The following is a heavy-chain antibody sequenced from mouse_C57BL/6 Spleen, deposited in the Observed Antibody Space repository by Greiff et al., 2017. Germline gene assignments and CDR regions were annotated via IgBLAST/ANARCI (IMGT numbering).Heavy chain of an antibody. D-gene: IGHD1-1*01. J-gene: IGHJ2*01. CDR3: ARSLFTTVVAGDY. CDR1: GYTFTSYW. CDR2: IDPSDSET. V-gene: IGHV1-52*01. Sequence: VKLQQPGAELVRPGSSVKLSCKASGYTFTSYWMHWVKQRPIQGLEWIGNIDPSDSETHYNQKFKDKATLTVDKSSSTAYMQLSSLTSEDSAVYYCARSLFTTVVAGDYWGQGTTLTVSS.